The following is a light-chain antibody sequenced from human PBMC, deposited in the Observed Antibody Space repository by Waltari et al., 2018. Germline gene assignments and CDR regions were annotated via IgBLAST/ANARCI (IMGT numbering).Light chain of an antibody. V-gene: IGKV1-27*01. Sequence: DIQMTQSPSSLSASVGDRVTITCRASQGISIDLAWSQQKPGKAPKLLISGASTLPFGVPSRFSGSGSGKDFTLTISGLQPDDFATYYCQKYDSAPQTFGQGTKVEIK. CDR3: QKYDSAPQT. CDR1: QGISID. J-gene: IGKJ1*01. CDR2: GAS.